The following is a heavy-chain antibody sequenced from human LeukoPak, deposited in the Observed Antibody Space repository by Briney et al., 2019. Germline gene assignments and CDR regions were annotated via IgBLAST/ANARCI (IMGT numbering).Heavy chain of an antibody. CDR2: IYYSGST. D-gene: IGHD5-18*01. V-gene: IGHV4-59*08. Sequence: PSETLSLTCTVSGGSISSYYWSWIRQPPGKGLEWIGYIYYSGSTNYNPSLKSRVTISVDTSKNQFSLKLSSVTAADTAVYYCARVEELWIPPDYWGQGTLVTVSS. CDR1: GGSISSYY. J-gene: IGHJ4*02. CDR3: ARVEELWIPPDY.